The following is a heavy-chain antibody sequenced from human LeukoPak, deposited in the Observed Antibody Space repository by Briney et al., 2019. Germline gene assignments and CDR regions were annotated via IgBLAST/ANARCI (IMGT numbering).Heavy chain of an antibody. CDR3: ARGMTTVTTGGY. CDR2: INPDSGGT. V-gene: IGHV1-2*02. D-gene: IGHD4-17*01. J-gene: IGHJ4*02. Sequence: GASVKVSCKASGYTFTGYYMHWVRQAPEQGLEWMGWINPDSGGTNFAQKFQGRVTMTRDTSISTAYMELSRLRSDDTAVYYCARGMTTVTTGGYWGQGTLVTVSS. CDR1: GYTFTGYY.